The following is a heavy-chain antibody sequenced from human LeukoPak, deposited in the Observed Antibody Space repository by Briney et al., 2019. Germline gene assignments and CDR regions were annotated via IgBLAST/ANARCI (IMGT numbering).Heavy chain of an antibody. CDR2: INPSGGST. V-gene: IGHV1-46*01. J-gene: IGHJ4*02. CDR3: ARAYGSGSYTLLFFDY. CDR1: GYTFTGYY. D-gene: IGHD3-10*01. Sequence: ASVEVSCKASGYTFTGYYMHWVRQAPGQGLEWMGIINPSGGSTSYAQKFQGRVTMTRDTSTSTVYMELSSLRSEDTDVYYCARAYGSGSYTLLFFDYWGQGTLVTVSS.